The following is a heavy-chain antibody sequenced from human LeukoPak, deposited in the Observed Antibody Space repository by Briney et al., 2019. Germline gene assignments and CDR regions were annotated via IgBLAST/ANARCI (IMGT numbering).Heavy chain of an antibody. V-gene: IGHV1-46*01. CDR1: GYTFTSYY. CDR3: ARDSCSGGSCYANWFDP. J-gene: IGHJ5*02. D-gene: IGHD2-15*01. CDR2: INPSGGST. Sequence: GASVKVSCKASGYTFTSYYIHWVRQAPGQGLEWMGIINPSGGSTSYAQKFQGRVTMTRDTSPSTVYMELSSLRSEDTAVYYWARDSCSGGSCYANWFDPWGQGTLVTVSS.